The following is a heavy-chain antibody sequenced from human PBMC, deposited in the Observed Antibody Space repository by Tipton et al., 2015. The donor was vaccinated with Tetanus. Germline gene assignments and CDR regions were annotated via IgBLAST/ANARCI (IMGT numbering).Heavy chain of an antibody. CDR2: ISAYNGKT. D-gene: IGHD6-25*01. Sequence: QSGAEVKEPGASVKVSCKASGYNFVNFGISWVRQAPGQGLEWMGWISAYNGKTKYAQRLQGRVTMTPDRSASTAYMDLRRLRSDDTAVYYCARVQEQRIYYYGMDVWGQGTTVTVSS. CDR3: ARVQEQRIYYYGMDV. V-gene: IGHV1-18*01. CDR1: GYNFVNFG. J-gene: IGHJ6*02.